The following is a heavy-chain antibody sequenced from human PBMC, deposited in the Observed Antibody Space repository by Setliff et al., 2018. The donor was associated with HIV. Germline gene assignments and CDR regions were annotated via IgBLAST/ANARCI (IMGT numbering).Heavy chain of an antibody. V-gene: IGHV3-49*04. Sequence: GGSLRLSCAASGFTFGGSGMNWVRQTPGKGLEWVGFIGGKAYGGTTEYAASVKGRFTISRDDSKSIAYLQMNSLKTEDTAVYYCTRLRGYSFGLASYYYYYMDVWGKGTTVTVS. D-gene: IGHD5-18*01. J-gene: IGHJ6*03. CDR1: GFTFGGSG. CDR3: TRLRGYSFGLASYYYYYMDV. CDR2: IGGKAYGGTT.